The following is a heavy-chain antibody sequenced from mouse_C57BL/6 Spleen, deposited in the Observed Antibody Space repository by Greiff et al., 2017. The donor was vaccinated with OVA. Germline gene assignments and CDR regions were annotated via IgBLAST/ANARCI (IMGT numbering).Heavy chain of an antibody. V-gene: IGHV6-3*01. D-gene: IGHD2-3*01. CDR1: GFTFSNYW. CDR2: IRLKSDNYAT. Sequence: EVQGVESGGGLVQPGGSMKLSCVASGFTFSNYWMNWVRQSPEKGLEWVAQIRLKSDNYATHYAESVKGRFTISRDDSKSSVYLQMNNLRAEDTGIYYCTGPYDGYYFDYWGQGTTLTVSS. CDR3: TGPYDGYYFDY. J-gene: IGHJ2*01.